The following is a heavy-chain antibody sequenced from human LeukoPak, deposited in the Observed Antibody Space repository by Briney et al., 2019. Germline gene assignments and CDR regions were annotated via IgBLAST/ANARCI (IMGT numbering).Heavy chain of an antibody. CDR2: IYYSGST. D-gene: IGHD3-22*01. J-gene: IGHJ4*02. CDR1: GGSISSSSYY. V-gene: IGHV4-39*07. Sequence: SETLSLTCTVSGGSISSSSYYWGWIRQPPGKGLEWIGSIYYSGSTYYNPSLKSRVTISVDTSKNQFSLKLSSVTAADTAVYYCARGTYYYDSSGYYIKGTFDYWGQGTLVTVSS. CDR3: ARGTYYYDSSGYYIKGTFDY.